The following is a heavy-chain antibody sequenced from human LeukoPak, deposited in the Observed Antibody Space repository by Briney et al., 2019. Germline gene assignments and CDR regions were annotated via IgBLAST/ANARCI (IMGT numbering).Heavy chain of an antibody. CDR2: INSDGSST. Sequence: GGSLRLSCAASGFTFSSYWMHWVRQAPGKGLVWASRINSDGSSTSYADSVKGRFTISRDNAKNTLYLQMNSLRAEDTAVYYCARDGHCDIWSGSFEGIDYWGQGTLVTVSS. V-gene: IGHV3-74*01. CDR3: ARDGHCDIWSGSFEGIDY. J-gene: IGHJ4*02. CDR1: GFTFSSYW. D-gene: IGHD3-3*01.